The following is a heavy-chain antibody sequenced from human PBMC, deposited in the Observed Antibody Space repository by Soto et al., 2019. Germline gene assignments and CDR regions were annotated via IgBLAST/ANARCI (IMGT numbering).Heavy chain of an antibody. D-gene: IGHD6-19*01. V-gene: IGHV3-23*01. CDR1: GFTFSSYA. J-gene: IGHJ5*02. CDR3: ARDSSGWYHWFDP. CDR2: ISGSGGST. Sequence: GESLKISCAASGFTFSSYAMSWVRQAPRKGLEWVSAISGSGGSTYYADSVKGRFTISRDNSKNTLYLQMNSLRAEDTAVYYCARDSSGWYHWFDPWGQGTLVTVSS.